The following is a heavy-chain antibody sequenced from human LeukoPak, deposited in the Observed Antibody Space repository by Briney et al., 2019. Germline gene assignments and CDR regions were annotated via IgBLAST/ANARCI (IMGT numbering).Heavy chain of an antibody. CDR2: ITSTSSYI. CDR3: ARDPYSGSYGDYYYYYMDV. V-gene: IGHV3-21*01. CDR1: GFTFSNYN. J-gene: IGHJ6*03. D-gene: IGHD1-26*01. Sequence: GGCLRLSCAASGFTFSNYNMNWVRQAPGKGLEWVSSITSTSSYIYYADSVKGRFTISRDNAENSLYLQMNSLRAEDTAVYYCARDPYSGSYGDYYYYYMDVWAKGPRSPSP.